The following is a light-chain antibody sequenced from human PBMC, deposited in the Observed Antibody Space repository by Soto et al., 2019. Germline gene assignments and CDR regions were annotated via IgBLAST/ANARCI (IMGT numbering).Light chain of an antibody. J-gene: IGKJ5*01. CDR2: GAS. V-gene: IGKV1-17*03. Sequence: DIQMTQSPSAMSASVGDRVTITCRASQGIHKYLAWFQQKPGKVPKRLIYGASNLQSGVPSRFSGSGSVTEFTLPISSLQPEVFASYYGLQHNFYPPTFGEGTRLE. CDR3: LQHNFYPPT. CDR1: QGIHKY.